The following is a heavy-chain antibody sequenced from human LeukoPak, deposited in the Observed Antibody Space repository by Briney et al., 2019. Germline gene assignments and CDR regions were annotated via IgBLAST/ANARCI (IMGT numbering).Heavy chain of an antibody. CDR2: ITPNSGGT. J-gene: IGHJ5*02. CDR1: GYTXTTYN. CDR3: ARDKAVMPGLFNYFDP. V-gene: IGHV1-2*02. Sequence: ASVKVSCKASGYTXTTYNIHWVRQAPGQGLEWMGWITPNSGGTNYAQKFQGRVTMTRDTSISTAYMDLSRLRSDDTAVYYCARDKAVMPGLFNYFDPWGQGTLVTVSS. D-gene: IGHD2-2*01.